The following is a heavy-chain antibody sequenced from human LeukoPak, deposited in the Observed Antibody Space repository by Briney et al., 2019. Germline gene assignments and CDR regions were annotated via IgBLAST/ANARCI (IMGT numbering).Heavy chain of an antibody. D-gene: IGHD6-13*01. Sequence: PGGSLRLSCAASGFTFSSYAMSWVRQAPGKGLEWVSAISGSGGSTYYADSVKGRFTISRDNAKNSLYLQMNSLRDEETAVYYCARRYSSSWFKPFDLWGQGTMVTVSS. J-gene: IGHJ3*01. CDR2: ISGSGGST. CDR1: GFTFSSYA. CDR3: ARRYSSSWFKPFDL. V-gene: IGHV3-23*01.